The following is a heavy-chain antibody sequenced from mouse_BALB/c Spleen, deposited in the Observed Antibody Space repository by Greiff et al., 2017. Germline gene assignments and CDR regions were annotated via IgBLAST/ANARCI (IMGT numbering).Heavy chain of an antibody. J-gene: IGHJ4*01. CDR3: ARREGYPYAMGY. V-gene: IGHV5-12-2*01. D-gene: IGHD2-2*01. CDR1: GFTFSSYT. CDR2: ISNGGGST. Sequence: EVQGVESGGGLVQPGGSLKLSCAASGFTFSSYTMSWVRQTPEKRLEWVAYISNGGGSTYYPDTVKGRFTISRDNAKNTLYLQMSSLKSEDTAMYYCARREGYPYAMGYWGQGTSGTVSS.